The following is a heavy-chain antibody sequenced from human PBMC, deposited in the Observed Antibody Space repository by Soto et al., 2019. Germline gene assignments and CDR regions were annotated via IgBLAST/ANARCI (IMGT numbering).Heavy chain of an antibody. J-gene: IGHJ3*02. D-gene: IGHD1-1*01. V-gene: IGHV2-70*17. CDR1: GFSLSTSGMC. CDR3: ARIHPAYNHSPTVFDI. CDR2: IDWDDDK. Sequence: SGPTLVKPTQTLTLTCTFSGFSLSTSGMCVSWIRQPPGKALEWLARIDWDDDKFYSTSLKTRLTISKDTSKNQVVLTLTNMDPVDTSTYYCARIHPAYNHSPTVFDIGGQGTMVTAS.